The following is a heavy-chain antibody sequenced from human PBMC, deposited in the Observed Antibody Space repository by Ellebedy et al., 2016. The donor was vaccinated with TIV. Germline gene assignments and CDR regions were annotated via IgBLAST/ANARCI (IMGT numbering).Heavy chain of an antibody. Sequence: AASVKVSCKASGYTFTSYGISWVRQAPGQGLEWLGWINAGNGNTKYSQNFQGRVTITRDTSATTAYMELSSLRSEDTAVYDCARDTDTAMATWGQGTLVTVSS. CDR2: INAGNGNT. J-gene: IGHJ5*02. CDR1: GYTFTSYG. CDR3: ARDTDTAMAT. V-gene: IGHV1-3*01. D-gene: IGHD5-18*01.